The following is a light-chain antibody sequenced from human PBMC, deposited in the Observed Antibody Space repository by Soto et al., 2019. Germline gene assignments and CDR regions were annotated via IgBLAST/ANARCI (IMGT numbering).Light chain of an antibody. V-gene: IGKV1-27*01. CDR1: QGISNY. CDR3: QKYNSAART. Sequence: DIQMTQSPSSLSASVGDRVTITCRASQGISNYLAWYQQKPGKVPKLLLYAASTLQSGVPSRFSGSGSGTDFTLPISSLQPEDVATYYCQKYNSAARTFGQGTKVEIK. J-gene: IGKJ1*01. CDR2: AAS.